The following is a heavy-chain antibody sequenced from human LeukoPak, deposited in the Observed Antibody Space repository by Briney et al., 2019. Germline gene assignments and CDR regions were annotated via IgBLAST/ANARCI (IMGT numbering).Heavy chain of an antibody. V-gene: IGHV4-39*07. CDR2: IYYSGST. CDR3: ARDRGEHYYGSGSYPYFDY. Sequence: PSETLSLTCTVSGGSISSSSYYWGWIRQPPGKGLEWIGSIYYSGSTYYNPSLKSRVTISVDTSKNQFSLKLSSVTAADTAVYYCARDRGEHYYGSGSYPYFDYWGQGTLVTVSS. D-gene: IGHD3-10*01. CDR1: GGSISSSSYY. J-gene: IGHJ4*02.